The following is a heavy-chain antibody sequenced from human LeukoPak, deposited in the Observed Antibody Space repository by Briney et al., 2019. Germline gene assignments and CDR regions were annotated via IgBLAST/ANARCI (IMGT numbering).Heavy chain of an antibody. Sequence: GGSLRLSCAASGFTFSSYCMHWVRQAPGKGLEWVSRINSDGSSTSYADSVKGRFTISRDNAKNTLYLQMNSLRAEDTAVYYCARAGGYCTNGVCYYDAFDIWGQGTMVTVSS. CDR1: GFTFSSYC. J-gene: IGHJ3*02. CDR3: ARAGGYCTNGVCYYDAFDI. CDR2: INSDGSST. V-gene: IGHV3-74*01. D-gene: IGHD2-8*01.